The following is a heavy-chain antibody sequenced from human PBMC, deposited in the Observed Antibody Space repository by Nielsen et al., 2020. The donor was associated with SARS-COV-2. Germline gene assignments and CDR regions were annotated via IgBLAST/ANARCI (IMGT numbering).Heavy chain of an antibody. CDR2: INTNTGNP. Sequence: ASVKVSCKASGGTFSSYAISWVRQAPGQGLEWMGWINTNTGNPTYAQGFTGRFVFSLDTSVSTAYLQISSLKAEDTAVYYCARSRLGSSGRQSFDYWGQGTLVTVSS. V-gene: IGHV7-4-1*02. CDR3: ARSRLGSSGRQSFDY. CDR1: GGTFSSYA. J-gene: IGHJ4*02. D-gene: IGHD6-19*01.